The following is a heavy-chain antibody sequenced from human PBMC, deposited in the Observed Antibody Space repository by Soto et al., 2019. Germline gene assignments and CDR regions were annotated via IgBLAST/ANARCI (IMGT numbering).Heavy chain of an antibody. D-gene: IGHD3-22*01. CDR2: ISYDGSNK. V-gene: IGHV3-30-3*01. Sequence: GGSLRLSCAASGFTFSSYAMHWVRQAPGKGLEWVAVISYDGSNKYYEDSVKGRFNISRDNYKNTLYLQMNSLRAEDTAVYYWARDEYGFQYYDSSGYEHYFDYWGQGTLVTVSS. CDR3: ARDEYGFQYYDSSGYEHYFDY. CDR1: GFTFSSYA. J-gene: IGHJ4*02.